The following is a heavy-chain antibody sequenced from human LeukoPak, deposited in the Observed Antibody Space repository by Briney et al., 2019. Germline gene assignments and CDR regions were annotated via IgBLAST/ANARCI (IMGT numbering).Heavy chain of an antibody. CDR1: GYTFTSYG. CDR2: ISAYNGST. V-gene: IGHV1-18*01. CDR3: ARDGGYYYDSSGYPDY. D-gene: IGHD3-22*01. J-gene: IGHJ4*02. Sequence: ASVKVSRKASGYTFTSYGISWVRQAPGQGLEWMGWISAYNGSTNYAQKLQGRVTMTTDTSTSTAYMELRSLRSDDTAVYYCARDGGYYYDSSGYPDYWGQGTLVTVSS.